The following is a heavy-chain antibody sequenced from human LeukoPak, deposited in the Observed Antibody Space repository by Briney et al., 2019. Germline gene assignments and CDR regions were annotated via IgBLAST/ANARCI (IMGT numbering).Heavy chain of an antibody. D-gene: IGHD5-18*01. V-gene: IGHV4-39*07. CDR3: ASVARTGYSYGVRFDY. CDR2: IYYSGST. CDR1: GGSISSSSYY. J-gene: IGHJ4*02. Sequence: PSETLSLTCIVSGGSISSSSYYWGWIRQPPGKGLEWIGSIYYSGSTYYNPSLKSRVTISVDTSKNQFSLKLRSVTAADTAVYYCASVARTGYSYGVRFDYWGQGTLVTVSS.